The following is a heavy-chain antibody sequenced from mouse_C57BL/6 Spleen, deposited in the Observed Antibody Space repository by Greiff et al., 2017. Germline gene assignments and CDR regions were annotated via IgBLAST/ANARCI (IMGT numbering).Heavy chain of an antibody. CDR1: GFSLTSYG. Sequence: QVQLQQSGPGLVAPSQSLSITCTVSGFSLTSYGVDWVRQSPGKGLEWLGVIWGVGSTNYNSALKSRLSISKDNSKSQVFLKMNSLQTDDTAMYYCARRYDYDGYYYAMDYWGQGTSVTVSS. V-gene: IGHV2-6*01. J-gene: IGHJ4*01. CDR3: ARRYDYDGYYYAMDY. CDR2: IWGVGST. D-gene: IGHD2-4*01.